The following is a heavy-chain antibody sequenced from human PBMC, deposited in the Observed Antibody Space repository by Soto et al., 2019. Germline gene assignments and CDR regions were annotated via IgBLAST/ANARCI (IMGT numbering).Heavy chain of an antibody. CDR1: GFTFSSYW. CDR2: IKQDGSEK. D-gene: IGHD3-22*01. CDR3: ARYSSGYYYANFEY. V-gene: IGHV3-7*01. J-gene: IGHJ4*01. Sequence: VGSLRLSCAASGFTFSSYWMSWVRQAPGKGLEWVANIKQDGSEKYYVDSVKGRFTISRDNAKNSLYLQMNSLRAEDTAVYYCARYSSGYYYANFEYWRQGTLVTVSS.